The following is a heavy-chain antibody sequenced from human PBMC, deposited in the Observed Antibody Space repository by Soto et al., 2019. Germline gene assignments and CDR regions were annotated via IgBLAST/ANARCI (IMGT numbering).Heavy chain of an antibody. CDR2: IYYSGST. Sequence: QVQLQESGPGLVKPSQTLSLTCTVSGGSILSGGYYWSWIRQHPGKGLEWIGYIYYSGSTYYNPLLKSRVTISVDTSKNQFSLKLSSVTAADTAVYYCARGPSSTLAGTYYFDYWGQGTLVTVSS. CDR1: GGSILSGGYY. V-gene: IGHV4-31*03. J-gene: IGHJ4*02. CDR3: ARGPSSTLAGTYYFDY. D-gene: IGHD2-2*01.